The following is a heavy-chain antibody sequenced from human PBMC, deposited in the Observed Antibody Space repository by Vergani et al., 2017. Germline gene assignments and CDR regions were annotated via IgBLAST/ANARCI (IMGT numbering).Heavy chain of an antibody. CDR3: TTGPIQLWLGIFAFDI. CDR2: IKSKTDGGTT. D-gene: IGHD5-18*01. V-gene: IGHV3-15*01. CDR1: GFTFSNAW. Sequence: EVQLVESGGGLVQPGGSLRLSCAASGFTFSNAWMSWVRQAPGKGLEWVGRIKSKTDGGTTDYAAPVKGRFTISRDDSKNTLYLQMNSLKTEDTAVYYCTTGPIQLWLGIFAFDIWGQGTMVTVSS. J-gene: IGHJ3*02.